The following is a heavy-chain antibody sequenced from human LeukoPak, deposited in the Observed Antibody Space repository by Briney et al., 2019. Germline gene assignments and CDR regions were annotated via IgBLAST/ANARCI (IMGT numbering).Heavy chain of an antibody. CDR3: ARVRSVVPAATGYENYYYMDV. Sequence: SQTLSLTCTVSGGSISSGGYYWSWIRQHPGKGLEWIGYIYYSGSTYYNPSLKSRVTISVDTSKNQFSLKLSSVTATDTAVYYCARVRSVVPAATGYENYYYMDVWGKGTTVTVSS. V-gene: IGHV4-31*03. CDR2: IYYSGST. D-gene: IGHD2-2*01. CDR1: GGSISSGGYY. J-gene: IGHJ6*03.